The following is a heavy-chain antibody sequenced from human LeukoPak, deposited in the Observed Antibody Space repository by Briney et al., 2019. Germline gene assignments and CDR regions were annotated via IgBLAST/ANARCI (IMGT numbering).Heavy chain of an antibody. J-gene: IGHJ4*02. CDR3: ARDHNWGLDY. D-gene: IGHD7-27*01. CDR2: SSGSTSTI. Sequence: GGSLRLSCAASGFTFSSYSMNWVRQAPGKGLEWLSYSSGSTSTIYYADSVKGRFTISRDNAKNSLYPQMNSLRDEDTAVYFCARDHNWGLDYWGQGTLVTVSS. CDR1: GFTFSSYS. V-gene: IGHV3-48*02.